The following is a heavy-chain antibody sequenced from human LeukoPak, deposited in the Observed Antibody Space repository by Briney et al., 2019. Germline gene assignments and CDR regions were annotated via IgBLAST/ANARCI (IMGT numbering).Heavy chain of an antibody. CDR2: INPNSGGT. CDR3: ARLRTQQLVPVVVDY. D-gene: IGHD6-13*01. J-gene: IGHJ4*02. Sequence: ASVKVSCKTSGYTFTDYYIHWVRQAPGQGPEWMGWINPNSGGTNYAQKFQGRVTMTTDTSTSTAYMELRSLRSDDTAVYYCARLRTQQLVPVVVDYWGQGTLVTVSS. CDR1: GYTFTDYY. V-gene: IGHV1-2*02.